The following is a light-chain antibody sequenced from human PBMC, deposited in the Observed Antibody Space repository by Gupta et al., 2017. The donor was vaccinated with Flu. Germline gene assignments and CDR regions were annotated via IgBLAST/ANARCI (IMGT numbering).Light chain of an antibody. J-gene: IGKJ1*01. CDR1: QSIKNSY. V-gene: IGKV3-20*01. Sequence: TLYMAPRDRATRHSVASQSIKNSYLAWYQQKPGQAPRLLIYGASSRATGIPDRFSGSGSGTXFTLTIXRLEPADLAVYYCQQDGSSPRTFGXGTKVEIK. CDR2: GAS. CDR3: QQDGSSPRT.